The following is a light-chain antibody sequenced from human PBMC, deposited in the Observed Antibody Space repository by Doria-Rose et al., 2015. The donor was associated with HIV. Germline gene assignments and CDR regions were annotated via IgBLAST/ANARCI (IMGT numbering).Light chain of an antibody. CDR3: QSYDSRLSVYV. CDR1: SSNIGAGFD. V-gene: IGLV1-40*01. Sequence: QPGLTQPPSVSGAPGQRVAISCTGSSSNIGAGFDVNWYQQFPGTAPKLLIHGNTNRPSAVPDRFSGSKSGTSASLAISGLRAEDEADYYCQSYDSRLSVYVFGTGTKVTVL. J-gene: IGLJ1*01. CDR2: GNT.